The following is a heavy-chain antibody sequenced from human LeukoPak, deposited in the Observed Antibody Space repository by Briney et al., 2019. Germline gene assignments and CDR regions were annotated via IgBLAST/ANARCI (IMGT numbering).Heavy chain of an antibody. Sequence: GGSLRLSCAASGFTFSSYEMNWVRQAPGKGLEWVSYISSSGSSIYYADSVKGRFTISRDNAKNSLYLQMNSLRAEDTAIYYCARGPSSPLTNWGQGTLVTVS. D-gene: IGHD6-6*01. J-gene: IGHJ4*02. CDR2: ISSSGSSI. V-gene: IGHV3-48*03. CDR3: ARGPSSPLTN. CDR1: GFTFSSYE.